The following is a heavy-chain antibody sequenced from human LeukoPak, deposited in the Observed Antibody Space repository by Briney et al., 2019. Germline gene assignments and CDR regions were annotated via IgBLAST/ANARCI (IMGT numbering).Heavy chain of an antibody. CDR3: ARQRTPGYSSGWYPH. J-gene: IGHJ4*02. V-gene: IGHV3-66*04. CDR2: IYSGGST. D-gene: IGHD6-19*01. CDR1: GFSVSSNY. Sequence: GGSLRLSCAASGFSVSSNYMSWVRQAPGKGLEWVSLIYSGGSTYYADSVKGRFTISRDNSKNTLYLQMNSLRVEETAVYYCARQRTPGYSSGWYPHWGQGTLVTVSS.